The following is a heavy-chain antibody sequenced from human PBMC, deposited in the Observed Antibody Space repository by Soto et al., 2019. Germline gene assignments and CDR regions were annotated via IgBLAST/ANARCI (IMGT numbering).Heavy chain of an antibody. CDR1: GGSISSGDDF. D-gene: IGHD1-20*01. CDR3: ARDRAKWKDYYYDGMDV. J-gene: IGHJ6*02. Sequence: QVQLQESGPGLVKPSQTLSLTCTVSGGSISSGDDFWTWIRQPPGKGLEWIGYIYYSGSTYYNPSRKGRLTMSVDTSKNQFSLKLSSVTAADTPVYYCARDRAKWKDYYYDGMDVWGQGTTVTVSS. V-gene: IGHV4-30-4*01. CDR2: IYYSGST.